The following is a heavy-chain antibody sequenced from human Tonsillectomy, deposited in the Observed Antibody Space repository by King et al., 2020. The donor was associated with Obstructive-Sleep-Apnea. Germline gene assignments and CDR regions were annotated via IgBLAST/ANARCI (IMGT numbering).Heavy chain of an antibody. D-gene: IGHD6-19*01. Sequence: VQLVESGGGLVQPGRSLRLSCAASGFHFDYYAMHWVRQAPGKGLEWVSGISWKSGSIGYSDSVKGRLTISRDNAKNSLYLQMNSLRPEDTALYYCAKAGAAVAGLGYFDLWGRGTLVTVSS. CDR2: ISWKSGSI. J-gene: IGHJ2*01. CDR3: AKAGAAVAGLGYFDL. V-gene: IGHV3-9*01. CDR1: GFHFDYYA.